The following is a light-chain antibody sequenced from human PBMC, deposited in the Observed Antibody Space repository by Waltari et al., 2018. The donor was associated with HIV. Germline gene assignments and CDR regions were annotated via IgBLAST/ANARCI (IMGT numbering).Light chain of an antibody. Sequence: QSVLTQPPSLSAAPRQRVTISCSGSSSHIGYNYVSWYQQLPGTAPKLLHYDNNKRPSGIPDRFSGSKSGASATLGITGLQTGDEADYYCGTWDSSLSAGVFGGGTKLTVL. V-gene: IGLV1-51*01. CDR3: GTWDSSLSAGV. CDR2: DNN. CDR1: SSHIGYNY. J-gene: IGLJ2*01.